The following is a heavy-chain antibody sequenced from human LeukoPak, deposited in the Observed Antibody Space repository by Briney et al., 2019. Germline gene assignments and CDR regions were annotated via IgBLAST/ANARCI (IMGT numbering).Heavy chain of an antibody. V-gene: IGHV1-24*01. D-gene: IGHD3-16*01. J-gene: IGHJ2*01. CDR3: ATAPGGARGYWYFDL. CDR1: GYTLTELS. CDR2: FDPEDGET. Sequence: GASVKVSCKVSGYTLTELSMHWVRQTPGKGLEWMGGFDPEDGETIYAQKFQGRVTMTEDTSTGTAYMELSSLRSEDTAVYYCATAPGGARGYWYFDLWGRGTLVTVSS.